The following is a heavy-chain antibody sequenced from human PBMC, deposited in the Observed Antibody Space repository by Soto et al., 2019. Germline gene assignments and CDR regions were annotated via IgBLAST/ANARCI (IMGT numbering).Heavy chain of an antibody. J-gene: IGHJ4*02. V-gene: IGHV1-69*13. CDR2: IIPIFGTA. CDR1: GGTFSSYA. D-gene: IGHD1-7*01. Sequence: SVKVSCKASGGTFSSYAISWVRQAPGQGLEWMGGIIPIFGTANYAQKFQGRVTITADESTSTAYMELSSLRSEDTAVYYCARGPHPGTTSYYFDYWGQGTLVTAPQ. CDR3: ARGPHPGTTSYYFDY.